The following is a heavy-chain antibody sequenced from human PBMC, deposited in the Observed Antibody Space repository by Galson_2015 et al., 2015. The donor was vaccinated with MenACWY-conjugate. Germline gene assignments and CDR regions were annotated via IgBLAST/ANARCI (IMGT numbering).Heavy chain of an antibody. CDR3: ARTGGSPPRGFDY. V-gene: IGHV3-74*01. CDR2: INSDGSST. D-gene: IGHD1-26*01. CDR1: GFTFSSYW. J-gene: IGHJ4*02. Sequence: SLRLSCAASGFTFSSYWMHWVRQAPGKGLVWVSRINSDGSSTSYADTAKGRFTISRDNAKNTLYLQMNSLRAEDTAVYYCARTGGSPPRGFDYWGQGTLATVSS.